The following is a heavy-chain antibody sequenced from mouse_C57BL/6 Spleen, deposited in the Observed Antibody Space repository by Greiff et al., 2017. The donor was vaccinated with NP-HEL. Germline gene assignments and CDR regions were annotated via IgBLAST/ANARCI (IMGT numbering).Heavy chain of an antibody. V-gene: IGHV1-52*01. CDR3: ARSVYYYGSSTWYFDV. Sequence: QVQLQQPGAELVRPGSSVKLSCKASGYTFTSYWMHWVKQRPIQGLEWIGNIDPSDSETHYNQKFKDKATLTVDKSSSTAYMQLSSLTSEDSAVYYCARSVYYYGSSTWYFDVWGTGTTVTVSS. CDR1: GYTFTSYW. CDR2: IDPSDSET. D-gene: IGHD1-1*01. J-gene: IGHJ1*03.